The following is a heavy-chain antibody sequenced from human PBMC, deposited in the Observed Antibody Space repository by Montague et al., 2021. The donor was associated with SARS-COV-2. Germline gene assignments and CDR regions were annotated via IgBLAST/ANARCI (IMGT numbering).Heavy chain of an antibody. V-gene: IGHV4-59*01. J-gene: IGHJ4*02. CDR2: IYYSERT. D-gene: IGHD3-22*01. CDR1: GGSISSYY. Sequence: SETLSLTCTVSGGSISSYYWNWIRQPPGKGLEWIGYIYYSERTNXNPSLKSRVTISVDTSKNQFSLKLSSVTAADTAVYYCARGGGSGYRYYFDYWGQGSLVTVSS. CDR3: ARGGGSGYRYYFDY.